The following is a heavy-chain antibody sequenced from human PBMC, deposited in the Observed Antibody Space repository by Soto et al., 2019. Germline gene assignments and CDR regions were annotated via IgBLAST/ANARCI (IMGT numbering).Heavy chain of an antibody. CDR2: IYSEGTP. CDR1: GFTVGSNY. V-gene: IGHV3-53*01. Sequence: GESLRLSCAASGFTVGSNYMSWFLQAPGKGLEWVSVIYSEGTPYYADSVKGRFTISRENSNNTLYLHMNNLRAEDTAVYYCARSTYYDILTGSYYYYAMDVWGQGTTVTVSS. D-gene: IGHD3-9*01. J-gene: IGHJ6*02. CDR3: ARSTYYDILTGSYYYYAMDV.